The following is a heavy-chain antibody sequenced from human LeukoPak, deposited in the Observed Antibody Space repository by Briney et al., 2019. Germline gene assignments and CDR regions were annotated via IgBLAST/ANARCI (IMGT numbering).Heavy chain of an antibody. CDR3: ARRSYSDC. Sequence: PGGSLRLSCATSGFTFSSYAMSWVRQAPEKGLEWVSTISGSGGGTYYADSVKGRFTISRDNAKNSLYLQMNSLRDEDTAVYYCARRSYSDCWGQGTLVTVSS. J-gene: IGHJ4*02. CDR1: GFTFSSYA. CDR2: ISGSGGGT. V-gene: IGHV3-23*01.